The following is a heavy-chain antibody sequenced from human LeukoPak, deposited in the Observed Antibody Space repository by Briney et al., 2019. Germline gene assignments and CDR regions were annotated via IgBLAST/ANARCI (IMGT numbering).Heavy chain of an antibody. CDR2: ISSGSSYI. CDR3: ARRGHYYGSGSYDDY. CDR1: GFTFSSYS. Sequence: GGSLRLSCAASGFTFSSYSMNWVRQAPGKGLEWVSSISSGSSYIYYADSVKGRFTISRDNAKNSRYLQMNSLRAEDTAVYYCARRGHYYGSGSYDDYWGQGTLVTVSS. J-gene: IGHJ4*02. V-gene: IGHV3-21*01. D-gene: IGHD3-10*01.